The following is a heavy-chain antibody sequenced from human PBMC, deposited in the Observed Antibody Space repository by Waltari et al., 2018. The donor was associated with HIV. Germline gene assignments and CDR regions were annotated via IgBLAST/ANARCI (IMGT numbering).Heavy chain of an antibody. CDR2: IYYRGST. J-gene: IGHJ6*02. Sequence: QLQLQESGPGLVKPSETLSLTCTVSGGSITNHFWTWIRQPPGKGLEWLGQIYYRGSTNYNPSLKSRVNISIDTSKSQFSLTLRSVTVADTAVYYCARDLGVLGSYPYHYKGMDVWGQGTTVTVSS. V-gene: IGHV4-59*11. CDR1: GGSITNHF. D-gene: IGHD3-10*01. CDR3: ARDLGVLGSYPYHYKGMDV.